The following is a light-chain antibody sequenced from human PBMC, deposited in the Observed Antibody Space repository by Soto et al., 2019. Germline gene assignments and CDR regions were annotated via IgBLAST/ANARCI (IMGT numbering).Light chain of an antibody. CDR1: SSDVGGYNY. CDR2: DVS. V-gene: IGLV2-14*01. Sequence: QSVLTQPASVSGSPGQSITISCTGTSSDVGGYNYVSWYQQHPGKAPKLMIYDVSNRPSGVSNRFSGSKYGNTASLTISGLQAEDEADYYCSSYTSSSTYVVFRGGTKVTAL. J-gene: IGLJ2*01. CDR3: SSYTSSSTYVV.